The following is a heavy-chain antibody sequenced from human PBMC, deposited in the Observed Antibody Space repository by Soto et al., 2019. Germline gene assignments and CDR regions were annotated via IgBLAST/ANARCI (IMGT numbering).Heavy chain of an antibody. D-gene: IGHD3-3*01. CDR1: GYTFTSYG. CDR3: ARLRRHRYDFWSSGEEYYFDY. CDR2: ISAYNGNT. Sequence: ASVKVSCKASGYTFTSYGISWVRQAPGQGLEWMGWISAYNGNTNYAQKLQGRVTMTTDTSTSTAYMELRSLRSDDTAVYYCARLRRHRYDFWSSGEEYYFDYWGQGTLVTVYS. J-gene: IGHJ4*02. V-gene: IGHV1-18*01.